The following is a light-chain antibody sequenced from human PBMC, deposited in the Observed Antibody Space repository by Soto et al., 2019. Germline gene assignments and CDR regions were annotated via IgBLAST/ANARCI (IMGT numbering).Light chain of an antibody. CDR1: SSDVGGYNY. CDR2: EVN. Sequence: QSALTQPASVSGSPGQSITISCTGTSSDVGGYNYVSWYQQHPGKAPKLMIYEVNNRPSGVSNRFSGSKSGNTASLTISGRQDEDEADYYCSSCTRSSTLALYVFGTGTKLTVL. CDR3: SSCTRSSTLALYV. V-gene: IGLV2-14*01. J-gene: IGLJ1*01.